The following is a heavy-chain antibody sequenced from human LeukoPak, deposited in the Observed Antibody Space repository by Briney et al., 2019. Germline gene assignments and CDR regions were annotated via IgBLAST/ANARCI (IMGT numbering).Heavy chain of an antibody. CDR3: ARERTLTSCYDY. CDR2: INPNSGGT. J-gene: IGHJ4*02. Sequence: ASVKVSCKASGYTFTGYYMHWVRQAPGQGFEWMGWINPNSGGTNYAQKFQGRVTMTRDTSISTAYMELSRLRSDDTAVYYCARERTLTSCYDYWGQGTLVTVSS. D-gene: IGHD2-15*01. V-gene: IGHV1-2*02. CDR1: GYTFTGYY.